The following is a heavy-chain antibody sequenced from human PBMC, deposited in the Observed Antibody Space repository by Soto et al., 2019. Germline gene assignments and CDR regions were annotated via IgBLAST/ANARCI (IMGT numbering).Heavy chain of an antibody. D-gene: IGHD3-10*01. Sequence: SQTLSLTCDISGDKVSSDITARNWVRQSPSRGLEWLGRTYYRSKWTNDYALSVQSRISIKPDTSTNQLSLQLISVTPEDTAIYYCARGLLRLGFDSWGLGTVVTVSS. CDR2: TYYRSKWTN. CDR3: ARGLLRLGFDS. J-gene: IGHJ4*02. CDR1: GDKVSSDITA. V-gene: IGHV6-1*01.